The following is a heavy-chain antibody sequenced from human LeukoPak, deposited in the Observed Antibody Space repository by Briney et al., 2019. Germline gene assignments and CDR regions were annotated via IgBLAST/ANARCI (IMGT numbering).Heavy chain of an antibody. CDR1: GGTFSSYA. CDR2: MNPNSSNT. Sequence: GASVKVSCKASGGTFSSYAISWVRQATGQGLEWMGWMNPNSSNTGYAQKFQGRATMTKNTSISTAYMELSSLRSEDTAVYYCARLGDSSGYYGMDVWGQGTTVTVSS. J-gene: IGHJ6*02. V-gene: IGHV1-8*02. CDR3: ARLGDSSGYYGMDV. D-gene: IGHD3-22*01.